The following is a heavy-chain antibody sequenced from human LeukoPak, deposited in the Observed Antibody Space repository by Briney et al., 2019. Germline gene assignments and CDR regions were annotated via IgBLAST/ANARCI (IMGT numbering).Heavy chain of an antibody. V-gene: IGHV4-34*01. CDR2: INHSGST. D-gene: IGHD3-3*01. Sequence: SETLSLTCAVYGGSFSGYYWSWIRQPPGKGLEWFGEINHSGSTNYNPSLKSRVTISVDTSKNQFSLKLSSVTAADTAVYYCARAERITIFGVVTTYYGMDVWGQGTTVTVSS. CDR1: GGSFSGYY. J-gene: IGHJ6*02. CDR3: ARAERITIFGVVTTYYGMDV.